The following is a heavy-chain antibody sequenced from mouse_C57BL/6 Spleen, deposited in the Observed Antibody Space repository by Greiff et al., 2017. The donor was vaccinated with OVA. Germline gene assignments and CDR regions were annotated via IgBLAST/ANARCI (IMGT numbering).Heavy chain of an antibody. CDR1: GYTFTSYW. J-gene: IGHJ2*01. D-gene: IGHD4-1*01. Sequence: QVQLQQPGAELVKPGASVKMSCKASGYTFTSYWITWVKQRPGQGLEWIGDIFPGSGSTNYNEKFKSKATLTVDTSSSTAYMQLSSLTAEDSAVYYCARCQTGTFDYWGQGTTLTVSA. CDR3: ARCQTGTFDY. V-gene: IGHV1-55*01. CDR2: IFPGSGST.